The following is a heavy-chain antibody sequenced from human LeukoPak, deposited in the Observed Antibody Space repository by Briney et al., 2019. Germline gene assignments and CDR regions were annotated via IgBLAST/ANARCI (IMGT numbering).Heavy chain of an antibody. V-gene: IGHV1-46*01. Sequence: ASVKVSCKASGYTFTSYYMHWVRQAPGQGLEWMGIINPSGGSTSYAQKFQGRVTMTRDTSTSTAYMELSSLRSEDTAVYYCAREQTSRTTGTTSDDYWGQGTLVTVSS. D-gene: IGHD1-1*01. CDR2: INPSGGST. J-gene: IGHJ4*02. CDR1: GYTFTSYY. CDR3: AREQTSRTTGTTSDDY.